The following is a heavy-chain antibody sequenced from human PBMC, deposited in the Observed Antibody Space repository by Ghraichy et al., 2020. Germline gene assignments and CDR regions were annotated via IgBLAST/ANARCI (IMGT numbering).Heavy chain of an antibody. D-gene: IGHD6-19*01. Sequence: LSLTCAASGFTFSDFWMTWVRQAPGKGLEWVANIKQDGIEKHYMDSVKGRFIISRDNAKNSVYLQMYSLRADDTALYYCASRSIVVARTDYWGQGVLVTVSS. V-gene: IGHV3-7*03. J-gene: IGHJ4*02. CDR1: GFTFSDFW. CDR3: ASRSIVVARTDY. CDR2: IKQDGIEK.